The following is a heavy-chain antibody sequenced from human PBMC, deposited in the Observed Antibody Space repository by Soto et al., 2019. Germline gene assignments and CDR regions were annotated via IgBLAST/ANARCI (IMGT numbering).Heavy chain of an antibody. CDR3: ARMSSFDY. CDR1: GFTVSTYD. CDR2: IGTAGDT. V-gene: IGHV3-13*01. J-gene: IGHJ4*02. Sequence: EVQLVESGGGLVQPGGSLRLSCAASGFTVSTYDMHWVRQVTGKGLEWVSSIGTAGDTYYPGSVKGRFTISRDNAKNSLYLQMNSLRAGDTAVYYCARMSSFDYWGQGTLVTVSA.